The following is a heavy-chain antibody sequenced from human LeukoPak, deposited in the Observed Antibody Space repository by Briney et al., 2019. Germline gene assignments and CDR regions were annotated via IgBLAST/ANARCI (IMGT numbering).Heavy chain of an antibody. CDR3: ARAARNNYYYYYMDV. CDR1: GGTFSSYA. V-gene: IGHV1-69*05. D-gene: IGHD6-6*01. J-gene: IGHJ6*03. Sequence: SVKVSCKASGGTFSSYAISWVRQAPGQGLEWIGGIIPIFGTANYAQKFQGRVTITTDESTSTAYMELSSLRSEDTAVYYCARAARNNYYYYYMDVWGKGTTVTVSS. CDR2: IIPIFGTA.